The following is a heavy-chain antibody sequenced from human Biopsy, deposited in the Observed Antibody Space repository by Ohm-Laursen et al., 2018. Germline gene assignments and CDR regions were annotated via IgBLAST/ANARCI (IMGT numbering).Heavy chain of an antibody. D-gene: IGHD4-23*01. CDR2: ISSGGTTI. CDR1: GFPFSDYY. J-gene: IGHJ6*02. V-gene: IGHV3-11*01. CDR3: ARDTRWSPYHMDV. Sequence: GSLRLSCAASGFPFSDYYMRWIRQAPGKGLEWVSYISSGGTTIYYADSVKGRFTISRDNAKNSLHLQMNSLRADDTAVYYCARDTRWSPYHMDVWGQGTTVTVSS.